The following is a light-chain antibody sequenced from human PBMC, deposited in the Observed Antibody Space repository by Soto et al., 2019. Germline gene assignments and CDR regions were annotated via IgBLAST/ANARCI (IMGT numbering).Light chain of an antibody. CDR1: SSDVGNYNY. CDR3: TSYAAGKNVV. J-gene: IGLJ2*01. Sequence: QSALTQSPSASGSPGQSVTISCTGTSSDVGNYNYVSWYQQYPGKAPKLMIYEVNKRPSGVPDRFSGSKSGNTASLTVSGLQAEDEADYYCTSYAAGKNVVFGGGTKLTVL. CDR2: EVN. V-gene: IGLV2-8*01.